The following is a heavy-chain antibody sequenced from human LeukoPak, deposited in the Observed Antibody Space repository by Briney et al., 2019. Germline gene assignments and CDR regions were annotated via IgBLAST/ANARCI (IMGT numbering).Heavy chain of an antibody. J-gene: IGHJ4*02. Sequence: GASVKVSCKASGYTFTSYYMHWVRQAPGQGLEWMGIINPSGGSTSYAQKFQGRVTMTRDTSTSTVYMELSSLRAEDTALYYCAVGGSYDILTGSTGYWGQGTLVTVSS. D-gene: IGHD3-9*01. CDR2: INPSGGST. V-gene: IGHV1-46*01. CDR1: GYTFTSYY. CDR3: AVGGSYDILTGSTGY.